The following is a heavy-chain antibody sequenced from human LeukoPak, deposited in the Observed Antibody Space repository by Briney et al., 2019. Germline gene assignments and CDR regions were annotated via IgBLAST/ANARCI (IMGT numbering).Heavy chain of an antibody. Sequence: ASVKVSCKASGGTFSSYAISWVRQAPGQGLEWMGGIIPIFGTANYAQKFQGRVTITTDESTSTAYMELSSLRSEDTAVYYCARVGGRLAAAGTDLLGYFDPWGQGTLVTVSS. V-gene: IGHV1-69*05. D-gene: IGHD6-13*01. CDR3: ARVGGRLAAAGTDLLGYFDP. CDR2: IIPIFGTA. CDR1: GGTFSSYA. J-gene: IGHJ4*02.